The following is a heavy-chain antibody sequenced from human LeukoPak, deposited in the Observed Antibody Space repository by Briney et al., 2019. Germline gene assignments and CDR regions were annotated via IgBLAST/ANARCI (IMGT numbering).Heavy chain of an antibody. D-gene: IGHD6-13*01. J-gene: IGHJ4*02. V-gene: IGHV3-7*01. CDR2: IKQDGSER. CDR3: ARDGVSEYTTSWYDY. Sequence: PGGSLRLSCAASGFTFSNYWMSWVRQAPGRGLEWVANIKQDGSERYYVDSVKGRFTVCRDNAKNSLYIQMNSLRAEDTAVYSCARDGVSEYTTSWYDYWGQGTLVTVSS. CDR1: GFTFSNYW.